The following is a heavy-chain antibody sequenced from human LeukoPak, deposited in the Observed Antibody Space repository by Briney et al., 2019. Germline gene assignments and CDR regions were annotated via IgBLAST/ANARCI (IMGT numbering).Heavy chain of an antibody. V-gene: IGHV3-21*01. CDR2: ISSSSSYI. Sequence: PGGSLRLSCAASGFTFSSYSMNWVRQAPGKGLEWVSSISSSSSYIYYADSVKGRFTISRDKARNTLYLQMNSLRVEDTAVYYCARAAYSSSWPNYYFYYYMDVWGKGTTVTVSS. CDR1: GFTFSSYS. J-gene: IGHJ6*03. CDR3: ARAAYSSSWPNYYFYYYMDV. D-gene: IGHD6-13*01.